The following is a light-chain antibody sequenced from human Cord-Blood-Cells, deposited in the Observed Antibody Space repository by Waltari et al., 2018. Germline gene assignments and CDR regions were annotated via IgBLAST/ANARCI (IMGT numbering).Light chain of an antibody. CDR1: QSVLYSSNNKNY. CDR3: QQYYSSFT. J-gene: IGKJ3*01. Sequence: DIVMTQSPDSLAVSLGERATINCKSSQSVLYSSNNKNYLACYQQKPGQPPKLLIYWASTRESGVPDRFSGSGSGTDFTLTISSLQAEDVAVYYCQQYYSSFTFGPGTKVDIK. V-gene: IGKV4-1*01. CDR2: WAS.